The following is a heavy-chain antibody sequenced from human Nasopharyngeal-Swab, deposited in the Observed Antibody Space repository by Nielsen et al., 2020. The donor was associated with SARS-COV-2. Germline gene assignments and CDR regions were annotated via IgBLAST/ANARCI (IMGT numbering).Heavy chain of an antibody. V-gene: IGHV4-34*01. J-gene: IGHJ6*02. Sequence: RPMPGKGLEWIGEFSHSGTSKYNPALKSRVTISVDTSKNQVSLKLRSVTAADRGVYYCARGGPPGHYYHYYGLDVWGQGTTVTVSS. CDR3: ARGGPPGHYYHYYGLDV. CDR2: FSHSGTS. D-gene: IGHD1-14*01.